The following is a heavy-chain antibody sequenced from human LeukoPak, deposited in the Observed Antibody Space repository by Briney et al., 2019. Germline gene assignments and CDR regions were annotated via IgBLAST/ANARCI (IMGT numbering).Heavy chain of an antibody. CDR1: GGSFSGYY. Sequence: RPSETLSLTCAVYGGSFSGYYWSWIRQPPGKGLEWIGEICHSGSTNYNPSLKSRVTISVDKSKNQFSLKLSSVTAADTAVYYCARDKWEPRYAFDIWGQGTMVTVSS. J-gene: IGHJ3*02. V-gene: IGHV4-34*01. CDR3: ARDKWEPRYAFDI. D-gene: IGHD1-26*01. CDR2: ICHSGST.